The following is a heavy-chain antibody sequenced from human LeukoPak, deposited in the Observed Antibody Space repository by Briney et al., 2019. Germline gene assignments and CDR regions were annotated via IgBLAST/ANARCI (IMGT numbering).Heavy chain of an antibody. D-gene: IGHD5-24*01. CDR2: IIPIFGTA. CDR3: ARDEMATINY. CDR1: GCTFSSYA. V-gene: IGHV1-69*05. Sequence: SVKVSCKASGCTFSSYAISWVRQAPGQGLEWMGGIIPIFGTANYAQKFQGRVTMTRDTSTSTVYMELSSLRSEDTAVYYCARDEMATINYWGQGTLVTVSS. J-gene: IGHJ4*02.